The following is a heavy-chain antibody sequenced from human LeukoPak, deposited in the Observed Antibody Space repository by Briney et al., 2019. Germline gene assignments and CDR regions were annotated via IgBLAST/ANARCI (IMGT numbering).Heavy chain of an antibody. Sequence: PGRSLRLSCAASGFTFSSYGMHWVRQAPGKGLEWVAVIWYDGSNKYYADSVKGRFTISRDNSKNTLYLQMNSLRAEDTVVYYCATPGGNSGYFQHWGQGTLVTVSS. CDR2: IWYDGSNK. J-gene: IGHJ1*01. D-gene: IGHD4-23*01. CDR1: GFTFSSYG. V-gene: IGHV3-33*01. CDR3: ATPGGNSGYFQH.